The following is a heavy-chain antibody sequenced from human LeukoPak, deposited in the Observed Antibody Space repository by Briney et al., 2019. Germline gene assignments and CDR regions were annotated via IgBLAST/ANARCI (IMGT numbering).Heavy chain of an antibody. J-gene: IGHJ4*02. D-gene: IGHD4-17*01. CDR1: GGSISSSSYY. V-gene: IGHV4-39*07. CDR3: ARDSHDYGVDY. Sequence: SETLSLSCTVSGGSISSSSYYWGWLRQPPGKGLEWIGSIYYSGSTYYNPSLKRRATISVDTSKNHFSLKLSSVTAADTAVYYCARDSHDYGVDYWGQGTLVTVSS. CDR2: IYYSGST.